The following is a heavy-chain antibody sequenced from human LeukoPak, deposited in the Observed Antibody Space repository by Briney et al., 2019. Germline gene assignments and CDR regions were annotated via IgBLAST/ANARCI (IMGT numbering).Heavy chain of an antibody. CDR1: GFTFSDYS. V-gene: IGHV3-48*02. CDR3: SSESRY. J-gene: IGHJ4*02. CDR2: ITSSSDSI. D-gene: IGHD3-22*01. Sequence: PGGSLRLSCAASGFTFSDYSMNWVRQAPGKGLEWVSWITSSSDSIYYADSVKGRFTISRDNAKNSLYLQMYSLRDEDTAVYYCSSESRYWGQGTLVIVSS.